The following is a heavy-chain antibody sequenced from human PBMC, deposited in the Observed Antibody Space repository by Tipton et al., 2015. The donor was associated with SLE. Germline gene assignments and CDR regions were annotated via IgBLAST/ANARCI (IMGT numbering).Heavy chain of an antibody. J-gene: IGHJ3*02. CDR1: GYSFTSYW. Sequence: QSGAEVEKPGESLKISCKGSGYSFTSYWIGWVRQMPGKGLEWMGIIYPGDSDTRYSPSFQGQVTISADKSISTAYLQWSSLKASDTAMYYCAAAGRSEYYDGSGSPYDALDIWGQGTMVTVSS. CDR3: AAAGRSEYYDGSGSPYDALDI. V-gene: IGHV5-51*01. D-gene: IGHD3-10*01. CDR2: IYPGDSDT.